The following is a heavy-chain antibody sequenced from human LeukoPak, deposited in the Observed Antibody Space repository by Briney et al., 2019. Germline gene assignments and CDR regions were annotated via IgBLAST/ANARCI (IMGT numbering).Heavy chain of an antibody. D-gene: IGHD6-13*01. Sequence: PSETPSLTCTVSGGSISTYYWSWIRQPPGKGLEWIGYIYNSGSTNYNPSLKSRVTISVDTSKNQFSLKLSSVTAADTAVYYCARENSNSWYLDYWGQGTLVTVSS. V-gene: IGHV4-59*01. CDR1: GGSISTYY. CDR2: IYNSGST. CDR3: ARENSNSWYLDY. J-gene: IGHJ4*02.